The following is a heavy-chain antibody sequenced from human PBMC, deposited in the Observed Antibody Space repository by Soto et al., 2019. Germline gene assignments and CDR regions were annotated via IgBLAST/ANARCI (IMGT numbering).Heavy chain of an antibody. Sequence: GASVKVSCKASGYTFTSYGISWVRQAPGQGLEWMGWISAYNGNTNYAQKLQGRVTMTTDTSTSTAYMELRSLRSDDTAVYYCARSLSSGWYREGWYDSWRQGTLVTVSS. CDR1: GYTFTSYG. CDR3: ARSLSSGWYREGWYDS. V-gene: IGHV1-18*01. J-gene: IGHJ5*01. D-gene: IGHD6-19*01. CDR2: ISAYNGNT.